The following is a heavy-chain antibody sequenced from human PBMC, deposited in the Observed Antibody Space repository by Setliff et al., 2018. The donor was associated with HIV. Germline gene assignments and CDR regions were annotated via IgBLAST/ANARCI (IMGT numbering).Heavy chain of an antibody. D-gene: IGHD2-2*01. CDR1: GGSIRSGSYY. Sequence: TSETLSLTCTVSGGSIRSGSYYWSWIRQPAGKGLEWIGRIYTSGSASYNSSLKSRVTISVDTATSHFSLKVTSVTAADTAVYFCLRQYRGSSTKDKIDYWGQGTLVTVSS. V-gene: IGHV4-61*02. CDR2: IYTSGSA. J-gene: IGHJ4*02. CDR3: LRQYRGSSTKDKIDY.